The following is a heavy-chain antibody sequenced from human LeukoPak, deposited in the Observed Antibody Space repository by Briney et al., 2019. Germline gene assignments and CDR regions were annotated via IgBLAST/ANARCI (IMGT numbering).Heavy chain of an antibody. V-gene: IGHV3-48*03. CDR1: GFSFSSYE. CDR3: AKPYYYGSGTFFDY. J-gene: IGHJ4*02. D-gene: IGHD3-10*01. CDR2: ISSSGTTT. Sequence: GGSLRLSCAASGFSFSSYEIYWVRQAPGKGLDWVSYISSSGTTTYYADSVKGRFTISRDNARNSLYLQMNSLRVEDTAVYYCAKPYYYGSGTFFDYWGQGTLVTVSS.